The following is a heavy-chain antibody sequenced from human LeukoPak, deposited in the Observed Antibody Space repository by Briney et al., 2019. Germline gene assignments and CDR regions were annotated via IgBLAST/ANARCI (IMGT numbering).Heavy chain of an antibody. CDR2: INHSGST. CDR1: GGSFSGYY. J-gene: IGHJ4*02. CDR3: ARTQGSYIDY. Sequence: SETLSLTCAVYGGSFSGYYWSWIRQPPGKGLEWIGEINHSGSTNYNPSLKSRVTISVDTSKNQFSLKLSSVTAADTAVYYCARTQGSYIDYWGQGTLVIVSS. V-gene: IGHV4-34*01. D-gene: IGHD3-10*01.